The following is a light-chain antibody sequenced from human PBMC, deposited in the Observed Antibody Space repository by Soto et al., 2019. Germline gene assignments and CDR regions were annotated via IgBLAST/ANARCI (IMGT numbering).Light chain of an antibody. J-gene: IGKJ1*01. CDR3: QQYNNWPGT. V-gene: IGKV3-15*01. Sequence: EVVLTQSPATLSLSPGERATLSCRASENVRTFVDWYQQKPGQAPRLLIYGASTRATGIPARFSGSGSGTEFTLTISSLQSEDFAVYYCQQYNNWPGTFGQGTKVDIK. CDR2: GAS. CDR1: ENVRTF.